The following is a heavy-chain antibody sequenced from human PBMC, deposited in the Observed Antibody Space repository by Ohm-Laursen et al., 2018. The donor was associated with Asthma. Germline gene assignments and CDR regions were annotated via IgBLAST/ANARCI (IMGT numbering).Heavy chain of an antibody. CDR1: GFTFSSYG. J-gene: IGHJ4*02. V-gene: IGHV3-33*01. CDR3: ARDISGPDGSGHDY. Sequence: SLRLSCAASGFTFSSYGMHWVRQAPGKGLEWVTVIWYDGSNKYYADSVKGRFTISRDNSKNTLYLQMNSPRAEDTAVYYCARDISGPDGSGHDYWGQGTLVTVSS. CDR2: IWYDGSNK. D-gene: IGHD3-10*01.